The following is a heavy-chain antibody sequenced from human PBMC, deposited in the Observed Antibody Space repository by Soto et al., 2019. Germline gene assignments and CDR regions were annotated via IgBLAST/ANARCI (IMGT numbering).Heavy chain of an antibody. D-gene: IGHD5-12*01. CDR1: GESFIGYY. V-gene: IGHV4-34*01. Sequence: QVHLQQWGAGLLTPSETLSLTCAVYGESFIGYYWTWIRQCPGKGLEWIGEINHGGSTNYNPSLKSRVTIAIDTSKNQFSLKLTSVTAADTSVYYCARTDIVTTNGFDPWGQGTLVTVSS. J-gene: IGHJ5*02. CDR3: ARTDIVTTNGFDP. CDR2: INHGGST.